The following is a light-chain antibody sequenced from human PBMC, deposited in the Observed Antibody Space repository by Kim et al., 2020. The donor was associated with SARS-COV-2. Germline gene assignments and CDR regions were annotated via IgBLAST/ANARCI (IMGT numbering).Light chain of an antibody. J-gene: IGKJ1*01. CDR3: QQYNNWPPWT. Sequence: EIVMTQSPATLPVSPGETATLSCRASQSVGTDLAWYQQKPGQPPRLLIYGASTRATGVPARFTGGGSGAEFTVTISSLESDDFAVYYCQQYNNWPPWTFGQGTKVDIK. CDR1: QSVGTD. V-gene: IGKV3-15*01. CDR2: GAS.